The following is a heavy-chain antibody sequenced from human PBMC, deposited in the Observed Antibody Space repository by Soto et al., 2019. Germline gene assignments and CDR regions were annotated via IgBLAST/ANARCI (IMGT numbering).Heavy chain of an antibody. Sequence: QVQLVESGGDMVQPGRSLRLSCVASGFTFRDYSMHWVRQAPGKGLEWLAGISYDGSTPYYADSVKGRFTVSRDNSKNTLYMQVDSLRAEDTAVYFCARDYDIWGRLPDCWGQGTLVTVSS. CDR1: GFTFRDYS. J-gene: IGHJ4*02. V-gene: IGHV3-30-3*01. CDR3: ARDYDIWGRLPDC. D-gene: IGHD3-9*01. CDR2: ISYDGSTP.